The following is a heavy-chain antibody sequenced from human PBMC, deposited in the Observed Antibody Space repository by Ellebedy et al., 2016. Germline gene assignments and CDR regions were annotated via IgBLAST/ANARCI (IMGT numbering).Heavy chain of an antibody. J-gene: IGHJ4*02. V-gene: IGHV4-38-2*02. Sequence: SETLSLTCTVSSFTFSDDYRWGWFRQSPGKGLEWIASIFHTGSTDYNPSLNSRATISLDTSKNQFSLRLRSVTAADAAIYYCVRVLRGSQPHYWGQGTLVTVSS. CDR3: VRVLRGSQPHY. CDR1: SFTFSDDYR. CDR2: IFHTGST. D-gene: IGHD1-26*01.